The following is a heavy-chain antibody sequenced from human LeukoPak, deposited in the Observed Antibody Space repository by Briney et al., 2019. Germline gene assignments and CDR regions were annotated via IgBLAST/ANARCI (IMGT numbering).Heavy chain of an antibody. CDR1: GFTFTTYW. V-gene: IGHV3-7*01. CDR2: IKQDGSEK. D-gene: IGHD1-26*01. CDR3: ASSGSYSDY. J-gene: IGHJ4*02. Sequence: GGSLRLSCAASGFTFTTYWMSCVRQAPGKGLEWVASIKQDGSEKYYVDSVKGRFTISRDNAKNSLYLQMNSLRAEDTAVYFCASSGSYSDYWGQGTLVTVSS.